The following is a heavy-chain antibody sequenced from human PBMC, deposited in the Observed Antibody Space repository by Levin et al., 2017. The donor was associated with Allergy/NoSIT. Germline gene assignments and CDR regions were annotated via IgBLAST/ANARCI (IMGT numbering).Heavy chain of an antibody. CDR2: IVVGSGDT. V-gene: IGHV1-58*02. D-gene: IGHD3-22*01. CDR3: AAASQHYYDRSGYYFSPHDAFDI. CDR1: GFTFTSSA. J-gene: IGHJ3*02. Sequence: SVKVSCKASGFTFTSSAMQWVRQARGQRLEWIGWIVVGSGDTNYSQKFQERVTITRDMSTSTAYMELSSLRSEDTAVYYCAAASQHYYDRSGYYFSPHDAFDIWGQGTMVTVSS.